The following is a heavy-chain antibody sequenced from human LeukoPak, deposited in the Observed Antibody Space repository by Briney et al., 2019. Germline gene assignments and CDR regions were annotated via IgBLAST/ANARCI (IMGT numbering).Heavy chain of an antibody. Sequence: ASVKVSCKASGYTFTSYYMHWVRQAPGQGLEWMGIINPSGGSTSYAQKFQGRVTMTRDTSTSTVYMELSSLRSDDTAVYYCARVQPLLYPFDYWGQGTLVTVSS. D-gene: IGHD2-2*02. J-gene: IGHJ4*02. CDR3: ARVQPLLYPFDY. V-gene: IGHV1-46*01. CDR2: INPSGGST. CDR1: GYTFTSYY.